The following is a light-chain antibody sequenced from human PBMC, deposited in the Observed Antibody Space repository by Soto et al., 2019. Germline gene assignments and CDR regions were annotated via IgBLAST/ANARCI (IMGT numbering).Light chain of an antibody. CDR1: ISNLGSNF. CDR3: AAWDDSLSAVV. J-gene: IGLJ3*02. Sequence: QSVLTQPPSASGTPGQRVTISCSGSISNLGSNFIYWYQQLPGAAPKLLISINNERPSGVPDRFSGSKSGTSASLAISGLRSEDEADYHCAAWDDSLSAVVFGGGTKLTVL. CDR2: INN. V-gene: IGLV1-47*01.